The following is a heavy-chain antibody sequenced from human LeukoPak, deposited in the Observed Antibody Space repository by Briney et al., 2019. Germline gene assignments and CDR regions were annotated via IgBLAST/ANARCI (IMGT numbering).Heavy chain of an antibody. CDR2: ISWEGDTT. CDR3: SRDTDYGAATNYFDS. V-gene: IGHV3-43*02. Sequence: GGSLRLSCAASGFTFGDYAMHWVRQAPGKGLEWVALISWEGDTTYYADSVRGRFTISRDNCKNSLYLQMNSLRTEDTAFYYCSRDTDYGAATNYFDSWGQGTLVSVSS. CDR1: GFTFGDYA. J-gene: IGHJ4*02. D-gene: IGHD4/OR15-4a*01.